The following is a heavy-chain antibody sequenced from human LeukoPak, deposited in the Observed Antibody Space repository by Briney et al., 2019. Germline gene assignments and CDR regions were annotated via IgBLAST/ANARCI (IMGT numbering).Heavy chain of an antibody. CDR1: GYTFTGYY. CDR2: INPNSGGT. V-gene: IGHV1-2*02. D-gene: IGHD3-16*01. Sequence: ASVKVSCKASGYTFTGYYMHWVRQAPGQGLEWMGWINPNSGGTNYAQKFQGRVTMTRDTSISTAYMELSRLRSDDTAVYYCAILMITFGGVLGNAFGIWGQGTMVTVSS. J-gene: IGHJ3*02. CDR3: AILMITFGGVLGNAFGI.